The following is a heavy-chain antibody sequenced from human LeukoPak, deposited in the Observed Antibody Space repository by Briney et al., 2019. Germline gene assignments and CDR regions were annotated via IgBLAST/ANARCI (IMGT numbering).Heavy chain of an antibody. CDR2: ISSSRSYI. CDR3: ARALAAAGTDY. CDR1: GFTFSSYS. Sequence: GGSLRLSCAASGFTFSSYSMNWVRQAPGKGLEWVSSISSSRSYIYYADSVKGRFTISRDNAKNSLYLQMNSLRAEDTAVYYCARALAAAGTDYWGQGTLVTVSS. D-gene: IGHD6-13*01. J-gene: IGHJ4*02. V-gene: IGHV3-21*01.